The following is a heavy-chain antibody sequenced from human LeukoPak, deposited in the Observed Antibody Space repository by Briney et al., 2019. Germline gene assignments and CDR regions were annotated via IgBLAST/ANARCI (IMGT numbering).Heavy chain of an antibody. Sequence: GGSLRLSCAASGFTFSGYGMHWVRQVAGKGLVWVSRISDDGSSTTSTIYAGSVKGRFTISRDNAKNTLYLQMNSLRAEDTAVYYCTRDRGHGFDFDIWGQGTTVTVSS. CDR2: ISDDGSSTTST. J-gene: IGHJ3*02. D-gene: IGHD3-10*01. CDR3: TRDRGHGFDFDI. CDR1: GFTFSGYG. V-gene: IGHV3-74*01.